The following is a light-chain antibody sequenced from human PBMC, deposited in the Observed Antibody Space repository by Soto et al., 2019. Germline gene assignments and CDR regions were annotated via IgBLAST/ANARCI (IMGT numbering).Light chain of an antibody. CDR2: EDT. V-gene: IGLV2-23*01. J-gene: IGLJ2*01. CDR3: CSYVGSSGVS. Sequence: QSALTQPASVSGSPGQSITISCTGTSTFFGVYNLVSWYQQFPGMAPRLMIYEDTKRPSGISDRFSGSKSGNTASLTISGLQAEDEADYYCCSYVGSSGVSFGGGTKVTVL. CDR1: STFFGVYNL.